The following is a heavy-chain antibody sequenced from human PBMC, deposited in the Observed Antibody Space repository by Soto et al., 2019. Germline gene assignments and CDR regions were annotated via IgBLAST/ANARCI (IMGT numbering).Heavy chain of an antibody. J-gene: IGHJ4*02. CDR1: GGTFSSYA. D-gene: IGHD3-10*02. CDR2: IIPIFGTA. Sequence: QVQLVQSGAEVKKPGSSVKVSCKASGGTFSSYAISWVRQAPGQGLEWMGGIIPIFGTANYAQKFQGRVTITADESTSTDNMELSNLRSEATAVYYCASGTSVVLHSGDFDYWGQGTLVTVSS. CDR3: ASGTSVVLHSGDFDY. V-gene: IGHV1-69*12.